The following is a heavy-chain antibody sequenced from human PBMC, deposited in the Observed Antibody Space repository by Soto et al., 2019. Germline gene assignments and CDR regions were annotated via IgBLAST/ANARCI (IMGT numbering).Heavy chain of an antibody. CDR2: INHSGST. V-gene: IGHV4-34*01. D-gene: IGHD3-22*01. CDR1: GGSFSGYY. Sequence: SETLSLTCAVYGGSFSGYYWSWIRQPPGKGLEWIGEINHSGSTNYNPSLKSRVTISVDTSKNQFSLKLSSVTAADTAVYYCARGYYSDSSGYSENWCDPWGQGTLVTVSS. J-gene: IGHJ5*02. CDR3: ARGYYSDSSGYSENWCDP.